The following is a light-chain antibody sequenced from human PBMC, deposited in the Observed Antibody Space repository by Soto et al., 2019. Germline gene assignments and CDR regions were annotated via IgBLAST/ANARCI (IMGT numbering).Light chain of an antibody. CDR1: QSVSNN. V-gene: IGKV3-15*01. CDR3: QQYNDWPYT. J-gene: IGKJ2*01. CDR2: GAS. Sequence: EIVLTQSPGTLSVSPGEGATLSCRARQSVSNNLAWYQQRPGQAPRLLIHGASTRATGIPARFSGSGYGREFTLTISSLQSEDVAVYYCQQYNDWPYTFGQGTKVDIK.